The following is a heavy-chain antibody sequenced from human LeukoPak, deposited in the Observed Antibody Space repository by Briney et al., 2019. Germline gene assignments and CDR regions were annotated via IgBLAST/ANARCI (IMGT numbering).Heavy chain of an antibody. Sequence: ASVKVSCKVSGYTLTELSMHWVRQAPGKGLEWMGGFDPEDGETIYAQKFQGRVTMTEDTSTDTAYMELSSLRSDDTAVYYCARDLSRVWFGELRDYWGQGTLVTVSS. J-gene: IGHJ4*02. CDR1: GYTLTELS. V-gene: IGHV1-24*01. CDR3: ARDLSRVWFGELRDY. D-gene: IGHD3-10*01. CDR2: FDPEDGET.